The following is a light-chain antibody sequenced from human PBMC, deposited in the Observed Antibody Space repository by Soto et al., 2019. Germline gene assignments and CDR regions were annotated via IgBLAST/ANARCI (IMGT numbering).Light chain of an antibody. V-gene: IGKV1-39*01. Sequence: DIQMTQSPSSLSASVGDRVTITCRASQSISSYLNWYQQKPGKAPKLLIYAASSLQSGVPSRFSGSGSGTDFTLTISSLQPEDFATYYCQQSHSTEGFTFGPGTKVDIK. J-gene: IGKJ3*01. CDR3: QQSHSTEGFT. CDR2: AAS. CDR1: QSISSY.